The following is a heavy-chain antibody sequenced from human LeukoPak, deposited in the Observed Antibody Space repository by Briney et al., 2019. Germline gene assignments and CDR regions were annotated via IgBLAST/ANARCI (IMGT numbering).Heavy chain of an antibody. CDR1: GLTFSTYV. D-gene: IGHD6-13*01. Sequence: GGSLRLSCVASGLTFSTYVMNWVRQAPGRGLEWVSSISSSSSHIYYADSVKGRFTISRDDAKNSLYLQMNSLRAEDTAVYYCARDVIAAAGTSAFDIWGQGTMVTVSS. CDR2: ISSSSSHI. V-gene: IGHV3-21*01. CDR3: ARDVIAAAGTSAFDI. J-gene: IGHJ3*02.